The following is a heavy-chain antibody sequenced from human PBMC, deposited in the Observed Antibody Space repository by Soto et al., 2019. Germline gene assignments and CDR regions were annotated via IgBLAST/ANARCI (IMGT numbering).Heavy chain of an antibody. D-gene: IGHD6-6*01. Sequence: QIHLVQSGAEVRKPGASVRVSCKTSGYTFTTYPITWVRQALGLGPEWMGWISTHSGNTSYAQKFQGRVTMITDTSTTTTYMEMRSLRSDDTAMYYCARLRGYFSSFPDKWGQGTLVTVSS. CDR3: ARLRGYFSSFPDK. CDR1: GYTFTTYP. CDR2: ISTHSGNT. J-gene: IGHJ4*02. V-gene: IGHV1-18*01.